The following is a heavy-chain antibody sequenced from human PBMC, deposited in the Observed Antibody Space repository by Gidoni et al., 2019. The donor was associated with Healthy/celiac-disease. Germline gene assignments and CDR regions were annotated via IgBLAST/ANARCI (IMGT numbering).Heavy chain of an antibody. CDR3: ARDDIGQQLVR. J-gene: IGHJ4*02. CDR1: GGSISSGSYY. V-gene: IGHV4-61*02. D-gene: IGHD6-13*01. Sequence: QVQLQESGPGLVKPSQTLSLPCTVSGGSISSGSYYWSWIRQPAGKGLAWIGRIYTSGSTNYNPSLKSRVTISVDTSKNQFSLKLSSVTAADTAVYYCARDDIGQQLVRWGQGTLVTVSS. CDR2: IYTSGST.